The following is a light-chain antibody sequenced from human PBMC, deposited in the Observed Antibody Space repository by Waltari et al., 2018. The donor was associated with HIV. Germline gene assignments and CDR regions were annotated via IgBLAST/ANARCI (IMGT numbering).Light chain of an antibody. CDR1: QSVDNY. Sequence: EIVVTQSPTTMSVSPGERVTLSCRARQSVDNYLAWYQQKTGQAPRLLIYDASRRATGIPARFSGSGSGTEFTLTISSLQSEDFALYYCQQYNKWPRFTFGPGTKVAI. CDR3: QQYNKWPRFT. CDR2: DAS. J-gene: IGKJ3*01. V-gene: IGKV3-15*01.